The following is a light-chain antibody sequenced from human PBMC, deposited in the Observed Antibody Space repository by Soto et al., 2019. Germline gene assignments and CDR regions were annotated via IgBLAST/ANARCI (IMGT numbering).Light chain of an antibody. Sequence: QSVLTQPASVSGSPGQSITISCTGTSSDVGGYNYVSWYQQHPGKAPKLMIYDVSNRPSGVSNRFSGSKSGNTASLTISGLQAEDEADYYCSSYTSSRLPVFETGTQ. V-gene: IGLV2-14*03. CDR1: SSDVGGYNY. CDR2: DVS. CDR3: SSYTSSRLPV. J-gene: IGLJ1*01.